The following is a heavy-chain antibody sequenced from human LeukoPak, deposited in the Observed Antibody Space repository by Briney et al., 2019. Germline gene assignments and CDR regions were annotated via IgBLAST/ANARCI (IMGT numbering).Heavy chain of an antibody. V-gene: IGHV3-9*01. CDR3: AKGLYGSGSYPFDY. J-gene: IGHJ4*02. CDR2: TSWNSGSI. CDR1: GFTFDDYA. D-gene: IGHD3-10*01. Sequence: GGSLRLSCAASGFTFDDYAMHWVRQAPGKGLEWVSGTSWNSGSIGYADSVKGRFTISRDNAKNSLYLQMNSLRAEDTALYYCAKGLYGSGSYPFDYWGQGTLVTVSS.